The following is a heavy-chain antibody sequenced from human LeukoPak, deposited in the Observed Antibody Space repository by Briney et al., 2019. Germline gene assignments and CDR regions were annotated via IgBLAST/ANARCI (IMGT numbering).Heavy chain of an antibody. J-gene: IGHJ6*02. Sequence: GRSLRLSCAASGFTFSSYGMPWVRQAPGKGLEWVAVIWYDGSNKYYADSVKGRFTISRDNSKNTLYLQMNSLRAEDTAVYYCARESAYYDFWSGYYSSHPSESMDVWGQGTTVTVSS. CDR1: GFTFSSYG. D-gene: IGHD3-3*01. CDR3: ARESAYYDFWSGYYSSHPSESMDV. V-gene: IGHV3-33*01. CDR2: IWYDGSNK.